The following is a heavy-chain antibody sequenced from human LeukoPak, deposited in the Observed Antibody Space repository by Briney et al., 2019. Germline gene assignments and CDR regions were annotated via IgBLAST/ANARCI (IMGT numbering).Heavy chain of an antibody. J-gene: IGHJ4*02. CDR3: ARDGDYYDSSGPLDY. V-gene: IGHV4-30-4*01. CDR1: GGSISSGDYY. Sequence: NPSQTLSLTCTVSGGSISSGDYYWSWIRQPPGKGLEWIGYIYYSGNTYYNPSLKSRVTISVDTSKNQFSLKLSSVTAADTAVYYCARDGDYYDSSGPLDYWGQGTLVTVSS. CDR2: IYYSGNT. D-gene: IGHD3-22*01.